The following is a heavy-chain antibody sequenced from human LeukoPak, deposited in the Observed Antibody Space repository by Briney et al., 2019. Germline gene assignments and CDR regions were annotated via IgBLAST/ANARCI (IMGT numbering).Heavy chain of an antibody. CDR2: ISGSGGST. CDR1: GFTFSSYA. CDR3: AAPRLYYDFWSGYY. Sequence: GGSLRLSCAASGFTFSSYAMSWVRQAPGKGLEGVSAISGSGGSTYYEDSVKGRFTISRDNSKNTLYLQMNSLRAEDTAVYYCAAPRLYYDFWSGYYWGQGTLVTVSS. J-gene: IGHJ4*02. V-gene: IGHV3-23*01. D-gene: IGHD3-3*01.